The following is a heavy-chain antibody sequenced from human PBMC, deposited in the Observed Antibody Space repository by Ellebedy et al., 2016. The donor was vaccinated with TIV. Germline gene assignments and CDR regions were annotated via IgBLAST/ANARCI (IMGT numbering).Heavy chain of an antibody. CDR2: IKEDGSRT. Sequence: GESLKISCAASGFTFSIYWMNWVRLAPGKGLEWVANIKEDGSRTSYVDSVKGRFTISRDNAKNTLYLQMNSLRAEDTAVYYCARSRDGYNFIGDYWGQGTLVTVSS. CDR1: GFTFSIYW. CDR3: ARSRDGYNFIGDY. V-gene: IGHV3-7*01. D-gene: IGHD5-24*01. J-gene: IGHJ4*02.